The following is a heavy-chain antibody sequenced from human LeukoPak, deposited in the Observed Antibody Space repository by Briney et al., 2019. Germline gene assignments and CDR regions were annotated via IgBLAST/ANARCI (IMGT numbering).Heavy chain of an antibody. CDR3: AKRSDWNLVYYFDY. CDR1: GFTFSTYA. V-gene: IGHV3-23*01. D-gene: IGHD1-1*01. CDR2: ISGSGGGT. Sequence: GGSLRLSCAASGFTFSTYAMTWVRQAPGKGLEWGSDISGSGGGTYYADSVKGRFTISRDNSKNTLNLQMNSLRAEDTAVYYCAKRSDWNLVYYFDYWGQGILVTVSS. J-gene: IGHJ4*02.